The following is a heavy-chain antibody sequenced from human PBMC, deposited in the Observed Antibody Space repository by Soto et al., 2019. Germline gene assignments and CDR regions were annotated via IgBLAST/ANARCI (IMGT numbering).Heavy chain of an antibody. CDR2: FSGGSGAI. V-gene: IGHV3-23*01. J-gene: IGHJ4*02. CDR3: ARWNGFGDS. Sequence: GGSLRLSCAVSGFSLGPYGVTWVRQTPEKGLEWVTGFSGGSGAIFYADSVRGRFTISRDSSTAYLQMNNLRPEDTAVYFCARWNGFGDSWGQGXLVTVYS. D-gene: IGHD1-1*01. CDR1: GFSLGPYG.